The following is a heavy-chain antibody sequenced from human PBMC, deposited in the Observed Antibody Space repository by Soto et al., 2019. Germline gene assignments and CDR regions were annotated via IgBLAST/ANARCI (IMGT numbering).Heavy chain of an antibody. V-gene: IGHV3-48*01. D-gene: IGHD1-7*01. J-gene: IGHJ4*02. CDR1: GFTFSSYS. CDR3: ARDLNNWNSFFPFDY. Sequence: GGSLRLSCAASGFTFSSYSMNWVRQAPGKGLEWVSYISSSSSTIYYADSVKGRFTISRDNAKNSLYLQMNSLRAEDTAVYYCARDLNNWNSFFPFDYWGQGTLVTVSS. CDR2: ISSSSSTI.